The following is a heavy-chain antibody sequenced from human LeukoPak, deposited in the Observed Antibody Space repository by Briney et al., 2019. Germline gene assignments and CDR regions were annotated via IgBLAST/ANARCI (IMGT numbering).Heavy chain of an antibody. CDR1: GFTFSSYA. CDR3: AKDRSGAIGLLWFGEPPPY. CDR2: ISGSGGST. V-gene: IGHV3-23*01. D-gene: IGHD3-10*01. J-gene: IGHJ4*02. Sequence: QPGASLRLSCAASGFTFSSYAMSWVRQAPGKGLEWVSAISGSGGSTYYADSVKGRFTISRDNSKNTLYLQMNSLRAEDTAVYYCAKDRSGAIGLLWFGEPPPYWGQGTLVTVSS.